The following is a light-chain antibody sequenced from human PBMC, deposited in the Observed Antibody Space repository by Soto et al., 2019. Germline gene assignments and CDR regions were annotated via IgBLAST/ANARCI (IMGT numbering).Light chain of an antibody. V-gene: IGKV4-1*01. CDR3: QQYYSTPLT. CDR2: WAS. J-gene: IGKJ3*01. Sequence: DIVMTQAPDSLAVSLGERSTINCKSSQSVLYSSNNKNYLAWYQQKPGQPPKLLIYWASTRKSGVPDRFSGNGSGTDFTLTISRLQAEDVAVYYSQQYYSTPLTFGPGTKVDI. CDR1: QSVLYSSNNKNY.